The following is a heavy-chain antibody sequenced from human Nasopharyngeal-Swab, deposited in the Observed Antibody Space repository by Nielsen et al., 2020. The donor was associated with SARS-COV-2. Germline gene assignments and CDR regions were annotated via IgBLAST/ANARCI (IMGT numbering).Heavy chain of an antibody. D-gene: IGHD5-18*01. Sequence: WIRQPPGKGLEGVGVIWYDGSNKYYADSVKGLFTISRDNTKHTLYLQMNSLRAEDAAVYYCEKQSWGFRYGYCFDYWGQGTLVTVSS. J-gene: IGHJ4*02. CDR3: EKQSWGFRYGYCFDY. CDR2: IWYDGSNK. V-gene: IGHV3-33*06.